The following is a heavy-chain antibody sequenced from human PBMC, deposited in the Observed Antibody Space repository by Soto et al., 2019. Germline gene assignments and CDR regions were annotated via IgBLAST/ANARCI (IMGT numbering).Heavy chain of an antibody. CDR3: AKESYYYDSSGWPEPDY. J-gene: IGHJ4*02. CDR2: IWYDGSKK. CDR1: GFTFSSYG. Sequence: PGGSLRLSCAASGFTFSSYGMHWVRQAPGKGLEWVAVIWYDGSKKYYADSVKGRFTISRDNSKNTLYLQMNSLRAEDTAVYYCAKESYYYDSSGWPEPDYWGQGTLVTVSS. D-gene: IGHD3-22*01. V-gene: IGHV3-30*02.